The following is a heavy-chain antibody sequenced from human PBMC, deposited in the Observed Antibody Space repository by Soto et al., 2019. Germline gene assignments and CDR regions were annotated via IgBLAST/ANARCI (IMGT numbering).Heavy chain of an antibody. CDR3: APSSGGNFGMFIEGPNWFAP. CDR1: RDTFTRYH. D-gene: IGHD1-26*01. J-gene: IGHJ5*02. V-gene: IGHV1-46*01. Sequence: ASLKVSCKGPRDTFTRYHINWVRKANGQGLELSGVINAHGVSTAYAQKFKGSAPLTRDTSASTVYMEVSSLTSEDTAIYYCAPSSGGNFGMFIEGPNWFAPWAQGALVTGSS. CDR2: INAHGVST.